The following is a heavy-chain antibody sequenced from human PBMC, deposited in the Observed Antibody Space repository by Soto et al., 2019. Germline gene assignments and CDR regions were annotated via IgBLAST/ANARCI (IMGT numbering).Heavy chain of an antibody. CDR3: ALLAINSSSWYDY. J-gene: IGHJ4*02. Sequence: SDTLSLPCAVYGGSFSGYYWSWIRQPPGKGLEWIGEINHSGSTNYNPSLKSRVTISVDTSKNQFSLKLSSVTAADTAVYYCALLAINSSSWYDYWGQGTLVTVSS. CDR1: GGSFSGYY. V-gene: IGHV4-34*01. D-gene: IGHD6-13*01. CDR2: INHSGST.